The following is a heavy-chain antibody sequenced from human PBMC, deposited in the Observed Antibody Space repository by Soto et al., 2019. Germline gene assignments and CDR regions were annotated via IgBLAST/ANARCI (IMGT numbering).Heavy chain of an antibody. CDR3: AREQYNWKL. V-gene: IGHV4-59*01. D-gene: IGHD1-20*01. J-gene: IGHJ4*02. CDR2: VYHTGNT. Sequence: SETLSLTCTVSGVSITPYYWTWTRHPPGKGLEWIGYVYHTGNTYYNPSLKSRVTISLDTSKNQVSLRLKSVTAADTAVYYCAREQYNWKLWGQGTLVTVSS. CDR1: GVSITPYY.